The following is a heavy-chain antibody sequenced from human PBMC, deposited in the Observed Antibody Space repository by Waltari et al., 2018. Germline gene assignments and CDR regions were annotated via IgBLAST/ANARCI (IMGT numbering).Heavy chain of an antibody. Sequence: QVQLVQSGAEVKKPGASVKISCKVSGYTFATYDIHWVRQAPGQGLQWMGRSSPVHGGTAYTQRFQGRVAMTRDTSTTTVYMELSSLESEDTAFYYCAREVGGHYCDYWGQGTLVTVSS. CDR3: AREVGGHYCDY. D-gene: IGHD3-3*02. CDR2: SSPVHGGT. J-gene: IGHJ4*02. V-gene: IGHV1-46*01. CDR1: GYTFATYD.